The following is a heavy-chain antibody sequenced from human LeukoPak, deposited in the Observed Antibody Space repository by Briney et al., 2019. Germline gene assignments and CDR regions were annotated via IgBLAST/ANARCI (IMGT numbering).Heavy chain of an antibody. D-gene: IGHD6-19*01. CDR3: AKDSGIAVAGTLRAFDI. J-gene: IGHJ3*02. CDR1: GFTVSSNY. CDR2: IYSGGST. V-gene: IGHV3-53*05. Sequence: GGSLRLSCAASGFTVSSNYMSWVRQAPGKGLEWVSVIYSGGSTYYADSVKGRFTISRDNSKNTLYLQMNSLRAEDTAVYYCAKDSGIAVAGTLRAFDIWGQGTMVTVSS.